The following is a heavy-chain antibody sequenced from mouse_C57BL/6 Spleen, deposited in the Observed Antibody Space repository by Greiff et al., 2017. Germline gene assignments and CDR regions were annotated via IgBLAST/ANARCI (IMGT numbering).Heavy chain of an antibody. CDR2: ISSGSSTI. D-gene: IGHD2-5*01. J-gene: IGHJ4*01. V-gene: IGHV5-17*01. Sequence: EVQRVESGGGLVKPGGSLKLSCAASGFTFSDYGMHWVRQAPEKGLEWVAYISSGSSTIYYADTVKGRFTISRDNAKNTLFLQMTSLRSEDTAMDYCARRNYSNFYAMDYWGQGTSVTVSS. CDR3: ARRNYSNFYAMDY. CDR1: GFTFSDYG.